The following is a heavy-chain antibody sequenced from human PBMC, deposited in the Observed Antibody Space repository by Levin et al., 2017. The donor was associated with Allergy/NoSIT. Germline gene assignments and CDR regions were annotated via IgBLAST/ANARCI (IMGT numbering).Heavy chain of an antibody. CDR1: GFTFSNAW. CDR2: IKSKTDGGTT. V-gene: IGHV3-15*01. CDR3: TTEFYRYCSGGSCGNP. J-gene: IGHJ5*02. Sequence: GGSLRLSCAASGFTFSNAWMSWVRQAPGKGLEWVGRIKSKTDGGTTDYAAPVKGRFTISRDDSKNTLYLQMNSLKTEDTAVYYCTTEFYRYCSGGSCGNPWGQGTLVTVSS. D-gene: IGHD2-15*01.